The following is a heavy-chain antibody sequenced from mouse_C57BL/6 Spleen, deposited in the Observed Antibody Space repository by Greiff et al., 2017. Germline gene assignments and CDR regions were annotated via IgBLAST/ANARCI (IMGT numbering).Heavy chain of an antibody. Sequence: QVQLQQSGPGLVAPSQSLSITCTVSGFSLTSYAISWVRQPPGKGLEWLGVIWTGGGRNYNSALKSRLSISKDNSKSQVFLKMNSRQTDDTARYYCARKGDEGWYFYVWGTGATVTVS. V-gene: IGHV2-9-1*01. CDR1: GFSLTSYA. J-gene: IGHJ1*03. CDR3: ARKGDEGWYFYV. CDR2: IWTGGGR. D-gene: IGHD3-3*01.